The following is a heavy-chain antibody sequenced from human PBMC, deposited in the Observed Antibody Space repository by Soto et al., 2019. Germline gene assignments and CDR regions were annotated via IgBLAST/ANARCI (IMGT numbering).Heavy chain of an antibody. J-gene: IGHJ4*02. CDR3: ARVGPAHYYDSSGYYSPLDY. CDR1: GDTFSSYA. D-gene: IGHD3-22*01. CDR2: IIPMFGTA. Sequence: SVKVSCKASGDTFSSYAINWVRQAPRQGLEWMGGIIPMFGTANYAQKFKGRVTITAGESTSTVYMELSSLRSEDTAVYYCARVGPAHYYDSSGYYSPLDYWGQGTLVTVSS. V-gene: IGHV1-69*13.